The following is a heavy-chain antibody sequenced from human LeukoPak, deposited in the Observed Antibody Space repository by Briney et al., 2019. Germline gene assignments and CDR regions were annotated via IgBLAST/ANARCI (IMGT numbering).Heavy chain of an antibody. CDR2: INPNSGGT. CDR3: ARDNVVVPAAIRY. J-gene: IGHJ4*02. V-gene: IGHV1-2*04. Sequence: ASVKVSCKASGYTFTGYYMHWVRQAPGQGLEWMGWINPNSGGTNYAQKFQGWVTMTRDTSISTAYMELSRLRSDDTAVYYCARDNVVVPAAIRYWGQGTLVTVSS. D-gene: IGHD2-2*02. CDR1: GYTFTGYY.